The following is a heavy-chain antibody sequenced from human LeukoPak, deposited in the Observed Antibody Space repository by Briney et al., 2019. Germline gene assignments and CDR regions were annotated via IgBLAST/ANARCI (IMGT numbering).Heavy chain of an antibody. J-gene: IGHJ4*02. D-gene: IGHD6-13*01. CDR3: ARGESSNWSFDY. CDR2: IYYSGSS. V-gene: IGHV4-59*11. Sequence: KPSETLSLTCIVSGVSISTHYWNWIRQPPGEGLEWIGYIYYSGSSNYNPSLMSRVAISVDTSKNQFSLKLGSVTAADAAVYYCARGESSNWSFDYWGQGTLVTVSS. CDR1: GVSISTHY.